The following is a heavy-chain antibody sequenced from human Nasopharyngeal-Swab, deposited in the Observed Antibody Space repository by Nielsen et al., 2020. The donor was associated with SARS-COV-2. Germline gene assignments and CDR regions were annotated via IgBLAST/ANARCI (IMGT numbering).Heavy chain of an antibody. CDR1: GFTFDDYA. CDR3: AKAGLPEKAAAGSGWFDP. J-gene: IGHJ5*02. CDR2: ISWNSGSI. D-gene: IGHD6-13*01. V-gene: IGHV3-9*01. Sequence: GGSLRLSCAASGFTFDDYAMHWVRQAPGKGLEWVSGISWNSGSIGYADSVKGRFTISRDNAKNSLYLQMNSLRAEDTALYYCAKAGLPEKAAAGSGWFDPWGQGTLVTVSS.